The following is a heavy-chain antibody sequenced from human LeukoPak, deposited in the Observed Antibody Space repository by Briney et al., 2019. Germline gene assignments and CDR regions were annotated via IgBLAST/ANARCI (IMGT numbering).Heavy chain of an antibody. D-gene: IGHD3-10*01. Sequence: SVKVSCKASGGTFSSYAISWVRQAPGQGLEWMGGIVPIFGTANYAQKFQGRVTITADESTSTAYMELSSLRSEDTAVYYCARRRAYGSGSYEYYYGMDVWGKGTTVTVSS. CDR1: GGTFSSYA. V-gene: IGHV1-69*13. CDR3: ARRRAYGSGSYEYYYGMDV. J-gene: IGHJ6*04. CDR2: IVPIFGTA.